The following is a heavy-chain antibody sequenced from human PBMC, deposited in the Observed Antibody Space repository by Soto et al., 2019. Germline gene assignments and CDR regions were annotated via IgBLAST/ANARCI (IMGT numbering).Heavy chain of an antibody. CDR2: ISYDGSNK. CDR3: ARDPSEGRVGNWFES. CDR1: GFTFSSYG. D-gene: IGHD2-2*01. Sequence: GGSLRLSCAASGFTFSSYGMHWVRQAPGKGLEWVAVISYDGSNKYYADSVKGRFTISRDNSKNTLYLEMYALRTEDTAVYYCARDPSEGRVGNWFESWGQGTLVTVSA. V-gene: IGHV3-30*03. J-gene: IGHJ5*01.